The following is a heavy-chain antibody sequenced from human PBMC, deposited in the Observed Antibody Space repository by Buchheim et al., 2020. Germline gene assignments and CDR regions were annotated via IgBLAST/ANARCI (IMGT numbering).Heavy chain of an antibody. CDR2: ISSSGSTI. Sequence: EVQLVESGGGLVQPGGSLRLSCAASGFTFSSYEMNWVRQAPGKGLEWVSYISSSGSTIYYADSVKGRFTISRDNAKNALYLQMNSLRAEDTAVYYCARSLTYYDFWNGYYSQANYDYWGQGTL. D-gene: IGHD3-3*01. J-gene: IGHJ4*02. CDR3: ARSLTYYDFWNGYYSQANYDY. V-gene: IGHV3-48*03. CDR1: GFTFSSYE.